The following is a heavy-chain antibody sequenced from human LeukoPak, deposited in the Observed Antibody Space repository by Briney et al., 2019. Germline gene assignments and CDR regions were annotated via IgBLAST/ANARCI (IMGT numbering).Heavy chain of an antibody. CDR1: GFTFSSYA. D-gene: IGHD6-19*01. CDR2: ISGSGGST. Sequence: GGSLRLSCAASGFTFSSYAMSWVRQAPGKGLECVSAISGSGGSTYYADSVKGRFTIYRDNSKNTLYLQMNSLRAEDKAVYYCARRAVAGPFDYWGQGTLVTVSS. CDR3: ARRAVAGPFDY. J-gene: IGHJ4*02. V-gene: IGHV3-23*01.